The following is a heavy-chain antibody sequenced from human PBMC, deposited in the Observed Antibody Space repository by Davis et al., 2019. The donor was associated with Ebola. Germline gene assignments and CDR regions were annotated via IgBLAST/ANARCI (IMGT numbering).Heavy chain of an antibody. CDR2: IWYDGSRK. D-gene: IGHD6-19*01. CDR1: GFNFRSYG. V-gene: IGHV3-33*01. Sequence: GGSLRLSCAASGFNFRSYGMHWVRQAPDKGLEWVAVIWYDGSRKYYGDSVKGRFTISRDNAKNSLYLQMNSLRAEDTAVYYCARVAVAGLFGGWGQGTLVTVSS. J-gene: IGHJ4*02. CDR3: ARVAVAGLFGG.